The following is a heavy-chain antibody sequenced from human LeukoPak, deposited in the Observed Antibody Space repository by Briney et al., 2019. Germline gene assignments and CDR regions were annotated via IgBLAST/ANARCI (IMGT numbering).Heavy chain of an antibody. CDR1: GYTFTGYY. J-gene: IGHJ4*02. D-gene: IGHD6-19*01. Sequence: ASVKVSCKASGYTFTGYYMHWVRQAPGQGLEWMGWINPNSGGTNYAQKFQGRVTMTRDTSISTAHMELSRLRSDDTAVYYCARVDSSGWYYFDYWGQGTLVTVSS. CDR3: ARVDSSGWYYFDY. CDR2: INPNSGGT. V-gene: IGHV1-2*02.